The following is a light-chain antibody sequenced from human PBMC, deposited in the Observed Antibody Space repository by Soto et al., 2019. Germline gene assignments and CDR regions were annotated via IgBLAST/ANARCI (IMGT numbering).Light chain of an antibody. CDR2: DAS. J-gene: IGKJ4*01. Sequence: EIVLTQSPATLSLSPGERATLSCRASQRISNYLGWFQQKPGQAPRPLIYDASNRATGIPARFSGSGSGTDFTLTISSLEPEDFAVYYCQQRHNWPLTFGGGTKVEIK. CDR3: QQRHNWPLT. CDR1: QRISNY. V-gene: IGKV3-11*01.